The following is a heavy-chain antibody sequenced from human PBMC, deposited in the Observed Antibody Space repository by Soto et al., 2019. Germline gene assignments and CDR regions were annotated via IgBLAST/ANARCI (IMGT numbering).Heavy chain of an antibody. J-gene: IGHJ6*02. CDR1: GFTFSSYA. CDR2: ISVSGGIA. D-gene: IGHD3-3*01. V-gene: IGHV3-23*01. Sequence: LXRAGAGSGFTFSSYAMSWVLQAPGKGLEWVSAISVSGGIAYYADSVKGRFTISRDNSKNTLYLQMNSLRAEDTAVYYCAKGERITIFGVVITRSNHYYYYGMDVWGQETTVTVSS. CDR3: AKGERITIFGVVITRSNHYYYYGMDV.